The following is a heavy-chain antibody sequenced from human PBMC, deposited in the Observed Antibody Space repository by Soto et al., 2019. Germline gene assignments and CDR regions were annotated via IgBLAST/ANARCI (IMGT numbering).Heavy chain of an antibody. V-gene: IGHV3-74*01. CDR3: TRGPRPISTGTGAY. J-gene: IGHJ4*02. Sequence: PGGSLRLSCAASGFIFKMYWMHWVRQTPGKGLVWISRIYNDGSYTDYADSVNGRFTISRDNVNDTLYLQMNNLRAEDSGLYYCTRGPRPISTGTGAYWGQGTQVTVSS. CDR2: IYNDGSYT. D-gene: IGHD3-10*01. CDR1: GFIFKMYW.